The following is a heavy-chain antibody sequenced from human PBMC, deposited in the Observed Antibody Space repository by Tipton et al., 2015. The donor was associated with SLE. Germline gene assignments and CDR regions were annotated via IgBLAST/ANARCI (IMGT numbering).Heavy chain of an antibody. V-gene: IGHV4-61*01. CDR2: IYYSGST. Sequence: TLSLTCTVSGGSISSSSYYWSWIRQPPGKGLEWIGYIYYSGSTNYNPSLKSRVTISVDTSKNQFSLKLSSVTAADTAVYYCARAGGDGDTNWFDPWGQGTLVTVSS. CDR1: GGSISSSSYY. CDR3: ARAGGDGDTNWFDP. D-gene: IGHD4-17*01. J-gene: IGHJ5*02.